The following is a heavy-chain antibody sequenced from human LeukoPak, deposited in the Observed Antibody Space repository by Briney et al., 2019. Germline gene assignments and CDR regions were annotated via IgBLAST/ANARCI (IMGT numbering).Heavy chain of an antibody. CDR1: GFIFSSYG. CDR2: IRYDGSNK. V-gene: IGHV3-30*02. J-gene: IGHJ3*02. Sequence: GGSLRLSCAASGFIFSSYGMHWVRQAPGKGLEWVAFIRYDGSNKYYADSVKGRFTISRDNSKNTLYLQMNSLRAEDTAVYYCAKDPGYCSSTSCFNDAFDIWGQGTMVTVSS. CDR3: AKDPGYCSSTSCFNDAFDI. D-gene: IGHD2-2*01.